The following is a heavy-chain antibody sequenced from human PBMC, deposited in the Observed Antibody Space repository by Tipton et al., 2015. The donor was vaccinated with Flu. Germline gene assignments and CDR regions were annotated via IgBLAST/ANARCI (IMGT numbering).Heavy chain of an antibody. D-gene: IGHD3-10*01. CDR2: INHSGNI. CDR3: ARGSGSGTYVIFEY. V-gene: IGHV4-34*01. J-gene: IGHJ4*02. Sequence: TLSLTCAVYGGSFSGYYWSWIRQPPGKGLEWIGEINHSGNINYNPSLKSRVTISRDTSKSQFSLKLTSVTAADTAVYYCARGSGSGTYVIFEYWGQGTLVTVPS. CDR1: GGSFSGYY.